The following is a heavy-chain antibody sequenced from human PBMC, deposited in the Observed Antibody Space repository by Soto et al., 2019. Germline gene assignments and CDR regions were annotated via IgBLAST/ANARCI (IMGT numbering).Heavy chain of an antibody. CDR3: ARLGGYYQAFDQ. CDR2: IYYSGST. CDR1: CGSNRSYY. Sequence: TPAPTCTVSCGSNRSYYGGWFRQPPGKGLEWIGYIYYSGSTTYHPSLKSRVTISVDTSKNQFSLNLTSVTAADTAVYYCARLGGYYQAFDQWGQGSLVTVSS. D-gene: IGHD3-22*01. J-gene: IGHJ4*02. V-gene: IGHV4-59*08.